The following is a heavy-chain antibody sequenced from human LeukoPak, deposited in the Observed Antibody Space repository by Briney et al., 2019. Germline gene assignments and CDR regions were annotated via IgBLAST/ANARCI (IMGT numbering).Heavy chain of an antibody. Sequence: PSETLSLTCTVSGGSISSGGYYWSWIRQHPGKGLEWIGEINHSGSTNYNPSLKSRVTISVDTSKNQFSLKLSSVTAADTAVYYCAVGWLRLYWGQGTLVTVSS. CDR2: INHSGST. V-gene: IGHV4-31*03. CDR3: AVGWLRLY. D-gene: IGHD5-24*01. CDR1: GGSISSGGYY. J-gene: IGHJ4*02.